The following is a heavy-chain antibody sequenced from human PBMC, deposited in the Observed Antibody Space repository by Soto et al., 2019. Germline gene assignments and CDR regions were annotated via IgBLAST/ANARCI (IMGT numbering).Heavy chain of an antibody. CDR3: ARIELEHATKFFDL. CDR2: LSSSSSYI. V-gene: IGHV3-21*01. J-gene: IGHJ4*02. CDR1: GFTFSSYN. Sequence: EVQLVESGGGLVKPGGSLRLSCAASGFTFSSYNMNWVRRAPGKGLEWVSSLSSSSSYIYYADSVKGRFTISRDNAKNSLYLQMNSLRAEDTAVYYCARIELEHATKFFDLWGQGSLVTVSS. D-gene: IGHD1-1*01.